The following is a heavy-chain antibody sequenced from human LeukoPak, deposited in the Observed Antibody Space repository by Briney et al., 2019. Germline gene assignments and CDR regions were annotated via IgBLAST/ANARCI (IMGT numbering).Heavy chain of an antibody. CDR3: ASSIVGATTDFDY. V-gene: IGHV3-53*01. CDR2: IYSGGST. D-gene: IGHD1-26*01. J-gene: IGHJ4*02. Sequence: HPAGSLRLSCAASGFTVSSNYMRWVRQAPGKGLEWVSVIYSGGSTYYAECVKGGFTISRDNSKNTLYLQMNSLRAEDTAVYYCASSIVGATTDFDYWGQGTLVTVSS. CDR1: GFTVSSNY.